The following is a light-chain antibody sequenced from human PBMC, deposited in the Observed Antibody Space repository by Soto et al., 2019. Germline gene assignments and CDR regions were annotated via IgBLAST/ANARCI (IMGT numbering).Light chain of an antibody. CDR1: SSDIGGYNY. Sequence: QSALTQPASVSGSLGQSITISCTGTSSDIGGYNYVSWYQQHPGKAPKVMIFEVSKRPSGVSNRFSGSKSGNMASLTISGLQSEDEGDYYCNSFTTTSTVLLGGGTKLTFL. CDR3: NSFTTTSTVL. V-gene: IGLV2-14*01. J-gene: IGLJ2*01. CDR2: EVS.